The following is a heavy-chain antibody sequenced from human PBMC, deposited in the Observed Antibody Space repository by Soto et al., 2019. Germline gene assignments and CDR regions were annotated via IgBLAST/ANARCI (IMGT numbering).Heavy chain of an antibody. CDR3: ARSHYTYGLLIDY. Sequence: TETLSLTCSVSVYSISTNWYYWGWIRQPPGKGLQWIGNVYWTGSTFSHPSLTSRVFISVDTSKNEFSLRLTSVTAADTAVYYCARSHYTYGLLIDYWGPGTLVTVSS. CDR2: VYWTGST. J-gene: IGHJ4*02. V-gene: IGHV4-39*01. CDR1: VYSISTNWYY. D-gene: IGHD2-8*01.